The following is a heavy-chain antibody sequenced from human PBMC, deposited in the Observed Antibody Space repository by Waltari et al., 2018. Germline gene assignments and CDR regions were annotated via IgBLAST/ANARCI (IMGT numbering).Heavy chain of an antibody. Sequence: EVQLVETGGGLIQPGGSLRLSCAASGFTVSSNYMSWVRQAPGKGLEWVSVIYSGGSTYSADSVKGRFTISRDNSKNTLYLQMNSLRAEDTAVYYCARGMYDSSGRFDYWGQGTLVTVSS. J-gene: IGHJ4*02. D-gene: IGHD3-22*01. CDR3: ARGMYDSSGRFDY. V-gene: IGHV3-53*02. CDR1: GFTVSSNY. CDR2: IYSGGST.